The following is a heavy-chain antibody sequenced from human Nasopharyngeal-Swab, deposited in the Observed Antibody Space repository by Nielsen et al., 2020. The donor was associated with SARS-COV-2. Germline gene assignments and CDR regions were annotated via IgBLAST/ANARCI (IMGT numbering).Heavy chain of an antibody. V-gene: IGHV1-3*01. CDR3: AGDTYSSSLPAQYYYYYGVDV. CDR1: GYIFTSYA. CDR2: INAGNGNT. J-gene: IGHJ6*02. Sequence: ASVKVSCKASGYIFTSYAMHWVRQAPGQRLEWMGWINAGNGNTKYSQKSQGRVIITRDTSASTAYMELSSLRSEDTAVYYCAGDTYSSSLPAQYYYYYGVDVWGQGTTVTVSS. D-gene: IGHD6-13*01.